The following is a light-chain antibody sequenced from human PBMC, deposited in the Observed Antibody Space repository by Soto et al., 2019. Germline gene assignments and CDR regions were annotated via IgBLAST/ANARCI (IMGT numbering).Light chain of an antibody. CDR1: QSVRNSY. CDR3: KPYGSSST. J-gene: IGKJ1*01. V-gene: IGKV3-20*01. CDR2: GAS. Sequence: DIVLMQSPGTLSLSPGERATLSCRASQSVRNSYLAWYQQKPGQAPRLLIYGASSRATGIPDRFSGSGSGTDFTLTISKLEPEDFAVYYCKPYGSSSTFGQGTQVDIK.